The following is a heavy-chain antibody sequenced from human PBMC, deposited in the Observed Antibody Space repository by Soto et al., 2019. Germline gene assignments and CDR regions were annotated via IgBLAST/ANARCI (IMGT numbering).Heavy chain of an antibody. V-gene: IGHV3-30*18. CDR1: GFTFSSYG. D-gene: IGHD3-3*01. Sequence: GGSLRLSCAASGFTFSSYGMHWVRQAPGKGLGWVAVISYDGSNKYYADSVKGRFTISRDNSKNTLYLQMNSLRAEDTAVYYCAKVNDFWSGSDYWGQGTLVTVSS. CDR2: ISYDGSNK. J-gene: IGHJ4*02. CDR3: AKVNDFWSGSDY.